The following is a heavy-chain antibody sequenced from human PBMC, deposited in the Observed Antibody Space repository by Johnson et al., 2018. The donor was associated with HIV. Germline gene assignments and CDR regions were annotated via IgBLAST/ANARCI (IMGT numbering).Heavy chain of an antibody. D-gene: IGHD3-22*01. Sequence: VQLVESGGGVVQPGRSLRLSCAASGFTFSSFWIHWVRQAPGKGLVWVSRINSNGTSTNYADSVKGRFTISRDNAKNTLYLQMNNLRAEDTAVYYCARDPFYYDSSDACDIWGQGTMVTVSS. CDR2: INSNGTST. V-gene: IGHV3-74*01. CDR3: ARDPFYYDSSDACDI. CDR1: GFTFSSFW. J-gene: IGHJ3*02.